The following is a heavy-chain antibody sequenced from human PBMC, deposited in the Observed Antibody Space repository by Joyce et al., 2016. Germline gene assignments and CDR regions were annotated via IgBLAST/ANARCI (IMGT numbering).Heavy chain of an antibody. CDR3: ARQRALAGRAFDD. CDR2: INLGGTT. CDR1: GFTVSGSN. Sequence: EVQLVESGGRLVQPGGSMRLSRAASGFTVSGSNLTWVRKAPGKGREWVSLINLGGTTYYGDSMMGRFTLSRDNAKNTLYLQVNSLIPADTAVHYSARQRALAGRAFDDGGQGTPVTVSS. D-gene: IGHD6-19*01. J-gene: IGHJ4*02. V-gene: IGHV3-53*01.